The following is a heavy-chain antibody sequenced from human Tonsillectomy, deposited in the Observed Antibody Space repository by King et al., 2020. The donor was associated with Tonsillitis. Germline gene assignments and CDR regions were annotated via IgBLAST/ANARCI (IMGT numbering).Heavy chain of an antibody. Sequence: VQLVESGGDLVQPGRSLRLSCAASGFTFDDYAMHWVRQAPGKGLEWVSGISWNSGNIGYADSVKGRVTISRDNAKKSLYLQMNSLRAEDTALYYCAKDTGISLSYGMDVWGQGTTVSVSS. CDR3: AKDTGISLSYGMDV. J-gene: IGHJ6*02. CDR1: GFTFDDYA. D-gene: IGHD3-3*02. V-gene: IGHV3-9*01. CDR2: ISWNSGNI.